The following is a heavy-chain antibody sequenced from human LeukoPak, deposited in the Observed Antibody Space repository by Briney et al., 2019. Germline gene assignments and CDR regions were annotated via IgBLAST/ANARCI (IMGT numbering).Heavy chain of an antibody. V-gene: IGHV1-8*01. D-gene: IGHD7-27*01. Sequence: ASVKVSCKASGYTFTSYDINWVRQATGQGLEWMGWMNPNSGNTGYAQKFQGRVTMTRNTSISTACMELSSLRSEDTAVYYCARGPPWDYYYYGMDVWGQGTTVTVSS. CDR2: MNPNSGNT. CDR3: ARGPPWDYYYYGMDV. J-gene: IGHJ6*02. CDR1: GYTFTSYD.